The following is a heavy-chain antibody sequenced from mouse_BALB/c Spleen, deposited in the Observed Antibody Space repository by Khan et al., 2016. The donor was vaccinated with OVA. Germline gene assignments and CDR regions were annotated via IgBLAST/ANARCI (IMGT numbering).Heavy chain of an antibody. V-gene: IGHV14-3*02. J-gene: IGHJ2*01. Sequence: VQLQQSGAELVKPGASVKLSCTASGFNIKDTYMHWVKQRPEQGLEWIGWIDPTNDNTKYDPKFQGKATITADTSSNTAYLQLSSLTSEDTAVYYCVRGGYDEDFDYWGQGTTLTVSS. CDR1: GFNIKDTY. CDR2: IDPTNDNT. D-gene: IGHD2-14*01. CDR3: VRGGYDEDFDY.